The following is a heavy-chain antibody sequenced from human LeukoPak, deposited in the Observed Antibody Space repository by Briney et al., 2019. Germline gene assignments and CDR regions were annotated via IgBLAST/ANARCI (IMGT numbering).Heavy chain of an antibody. CDR2: INHSGST. CDR1: GGSSSGYY. D-gene: IGHD6-19*01. J-gene: IGHJ5*01. Sequence: SETLSLTCAVYGGSSSGYYWSWIRQPPGKGLEWIGEINHSGSTNYNPSLKNRVTISVDTSKNQFSLKLSSVTAADTAVYYCARGLIAVASCWFDSWGQGTLVTVSS. CDR3: ARGLIAVASCWFDS. V-gene: IGHV4-34*01.